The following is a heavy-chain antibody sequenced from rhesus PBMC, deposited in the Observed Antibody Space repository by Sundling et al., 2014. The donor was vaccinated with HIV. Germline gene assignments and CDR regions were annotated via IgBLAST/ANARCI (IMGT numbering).Heavy chain of an antibody. CDR2: IGGSSGTT. Sequence: QVQLQESGPGLVRPSETLSLTCAVSGGSVSSNYWTWIRQPPGKGLEWIGYIGGSSGTTYYNPSLKSRVTISTDTSKNQFSLKLSSVTAADTAMYYCARDRYEDNYGYYYTEGLDSWGQGVGRHRLL. V-gene: IGHV4-165*01. D-gene: IGHD3-9*01. CDR3: ARDRYEDNYGYYYTEGLDS. CDR1: GGSVSSNY. J-gene: IGHJ6*01.